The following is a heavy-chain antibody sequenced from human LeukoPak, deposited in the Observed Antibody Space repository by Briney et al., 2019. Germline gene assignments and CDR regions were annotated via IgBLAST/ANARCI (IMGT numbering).Heavy chain of an antibody. D-gene: IGHD5-12*01. J-gene: IGHJ4*02. CDR3: ARDIGNSGFNLDY. V-gene: IGHV3-33*01. CDR2: IWHDGGRK. Sequence: GRSPRLSCVVSGFTFSTHGFHWVRQAPGKRLEWVSVIWHDGGRKEYADSVRGRFTISRDNSNLYLQMNSLRAEDTAIYYCARDIGNSGFNLDYWGQGTPVTVSS. CDR1: GFTFSTHG.